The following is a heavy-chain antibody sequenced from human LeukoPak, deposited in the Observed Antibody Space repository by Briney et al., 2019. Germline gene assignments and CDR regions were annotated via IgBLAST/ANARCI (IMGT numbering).Heavy chain of an antibody. CDR2: IYYSGST. D-gene: IGHD3-22*01. V-gene: IGHV4-39*07. CDR3: ARLNYDSSGYYHDY. CDR1: GGSISSSSYY. Sequence: SETLSLTCTVSGGSISSSSYYWGWIRQPPGKGLEWIGSIYYSGSTYYNPSLKSRVTISVDTSKNQFSLKLSSVTAADTAVYYCARLNYDSSGYYHDYWGQGTLVTVSS. J-gene: IGHJ4*02.